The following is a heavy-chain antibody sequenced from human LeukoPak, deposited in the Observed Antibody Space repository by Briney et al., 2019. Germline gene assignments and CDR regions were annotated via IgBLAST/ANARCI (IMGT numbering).Heavy chain of an antibody. CDR2: ISAYNGNT. Sequence: ATVKVSCKASGYTFTSYGISWVRQAPGQGLEWMGWISAYNGNTNYAQKLQGRVTMTTDTSTSTAYMELRSLRSDDTAVYYCARVWIAVAEGYFDYWGQGTLVTVSS. CDR3: ARVWIAVAEGYFDY. D-gene: IGHD6-19*01. J-gene: IGHJ4*02. CDR1: GYTFTSYG. V-gene: IGHV1-18*01.